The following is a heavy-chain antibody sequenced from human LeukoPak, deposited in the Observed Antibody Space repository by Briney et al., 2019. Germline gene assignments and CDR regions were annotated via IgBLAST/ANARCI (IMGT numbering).Heavy chain of an antibody. CDR2: IKQDGSEK. D-gene: IGHD3-22*01. CDR3: ARDKNYYDSSGRRKVTDY. Sequence: GGTLRLSCAASGFTFITYWMSWVRQAPGKGLEWVANIKQDGSEKYNVASVTRRFTISRDNAKTSLYLQMNSLRAEDTAVYYCARDKNYYDSSGRRKVTDYWGQGTLVTVSS. J-gene: IGHJ4*02. CDR1: GFTFITYW. V-gene: IGHV3-7*01.